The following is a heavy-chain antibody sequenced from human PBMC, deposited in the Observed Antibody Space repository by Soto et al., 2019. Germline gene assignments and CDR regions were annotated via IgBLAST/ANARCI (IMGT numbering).Heavy chain of an antibody. D-gene: IGHD1-26*01. CDR3: AKMVGATLVDY. CDR1: GASISSTSSHDW. CDR2: IYHSGST. J-gene: IGHJ4*02. V-gene: IGHV4-4*02. Sequence: QVQLQESGPGLVKPSGTLSLTCTVSGASISSTSSHDWWSWVRQPPGKGLEWIGEIYHSGSTNYNPALKSRVTMSVDKSKNQFSLKLSSVTAADTAVYSCAKMVGATLVDYWGQGSLVTVSS.